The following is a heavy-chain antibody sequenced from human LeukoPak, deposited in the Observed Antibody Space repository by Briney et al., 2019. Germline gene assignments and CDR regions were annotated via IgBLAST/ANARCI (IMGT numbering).Heavy chain of an antibody. CDR2: IYYSGST. Sequence: SETLSLTCTVSGGSISSYYWSWIRQPPGKGLEWIGYIYYSGSTNYNPSLKSRVTISVDTSKNQFSLKLSSVTAADTAVYYCAREGIVESFDIWGLGTMVTVSS. CDR3: AREGIVESFDI. J-gene: IGHJ3*02. D-gene: IGHD2-15*01. V-gene: IGHV4-59*01. CDR1: GGSISSYY.